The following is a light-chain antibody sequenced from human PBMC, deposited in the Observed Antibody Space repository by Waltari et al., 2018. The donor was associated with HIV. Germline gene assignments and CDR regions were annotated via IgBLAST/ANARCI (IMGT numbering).Light chain of an antibody. J-gene: IGKJ2*01. CDR1: QSVSSN. CDR3: QQYNNWPPRDT. CDR2: DAS. V-gene: IGKV3-15*01. Sequence: EILMTQSPATPSVSPGERATPSCRASQSVSSNLAWYQQKPGQAPRLLVYDASTRATGIPARFSGSGSGTEFTLTISSLQSEDFAVYYCQQYNNWPPRDTFGQGTKLEIK.